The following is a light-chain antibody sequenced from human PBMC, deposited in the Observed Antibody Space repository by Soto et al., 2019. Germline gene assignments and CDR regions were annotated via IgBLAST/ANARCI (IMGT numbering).Light chain of an antibody. V-gene: IGKV1-5*01. Sequence: DIQMTQTPSTLSASVGDRVTITCRASQSITNWVAWYQQKVGRAPKLLLYDASTLETGVPSRFSGSGSGTEFTLTISSLQPDDFATYYCQQYKIYSQTLGQGTKVDIK. J-gene: IGKJ1*01. CDR1: QSITNW. CDR3: QQYKIYSQT. CDR2: DAS.